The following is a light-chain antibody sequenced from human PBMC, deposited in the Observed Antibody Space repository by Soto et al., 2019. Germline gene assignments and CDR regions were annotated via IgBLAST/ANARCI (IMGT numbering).Light chain of an antibody. V-gene: IGLV2-23*02. CDR1: SSDVGTHAL. Sequence: QSALTQPASVSGSPGQSITISCTGTSSDVGTHALVSWFQQHPGRAPKLIIYEVTRRPSGVSDRFSGSKSGDTASLTISGLQSEDEADYYCSSYVPGNGLVMFGGGTKLTVL. J-gene: IGLJ3*02. CDR3: SSYVPGNGLVM. CDR2: EVT.